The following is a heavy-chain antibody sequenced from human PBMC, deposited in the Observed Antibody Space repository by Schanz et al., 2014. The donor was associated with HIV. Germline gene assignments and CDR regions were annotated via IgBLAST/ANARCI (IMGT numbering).Heavy chain of an antibody. CDR3: AKPEYDSRGNSQSHFDY. Sequence: QVQLVESGGGVVQPGRSLRLSCAASGFTFNSYGMHWVRQAPGKGLEWVPVISYDGRNKFYADSVKGRFTISRDNSKNTMYLKMTTLRIDDTAVYYCAKPEYDSRGNSQSHFDYWGQGTLVTVSS. CDR2: ISYDGRNK. CDR1: GFTFNSYG. D-gene: IGHD3-22*01. J-gene: IGHJ4*02. V-gene: IGHV3-33*05.